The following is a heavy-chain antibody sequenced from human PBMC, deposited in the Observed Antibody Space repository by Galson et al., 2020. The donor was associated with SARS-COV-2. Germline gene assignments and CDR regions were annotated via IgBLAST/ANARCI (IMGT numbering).Heavy chain of an antibody. Sequence: SETLSLTCAVSGTSIRSGSYSWNWIRQPPGKGPEWIGYISHRGGTYYNPSLKSRVTISGDRSKNQFSLRLSSVTAADTAVYYCARLHYGEYAPEAFDIWGPGTRVTVAS. V-gene: IGHV4-30-2*01. CDR3: ARLHYGEYAPEAFDI. CDR2: ISHRGGT. J-gene: IGHJ3*02. D-gene: IGHD4-17*01. CDR1: GTSIRSGSYS.